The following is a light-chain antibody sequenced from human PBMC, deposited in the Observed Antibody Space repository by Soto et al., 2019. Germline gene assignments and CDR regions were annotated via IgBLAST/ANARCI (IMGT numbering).Light chain of an antibody. Sequence: EVVLRQSPGTLSLSPGERATLSCRASQSVSSSYIGWYQQKPGQAPRLLIHGATSRATGIPERFSGSASGTDFTLTISRLEPEDFAVYFCQQYGDSPFTFGPGTKVDIK. CDR2: GAT. J-gene: IGKJ3*01. CDR3: QQYGDSPFT. CDR1: QSVSSSY. V-gene: IGKV3-20*01.